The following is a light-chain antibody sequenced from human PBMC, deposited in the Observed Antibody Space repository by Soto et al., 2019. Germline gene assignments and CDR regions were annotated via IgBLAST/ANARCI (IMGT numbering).Light chain of an antibody. CDR3: QQYNSYPLT. CDR2: GAS. Sequence: EIVMTQSPATLSVSPGERVTLSCRASQSVSSNLAWYQQKPGQAPRLLMYGASTRATGIPARFSGSGSGTEFTLTISSLQPDDFATYYCQQYNSYPLTFGGGTKVDIK. J-gene: IGKJ4*01. CDR1: QSVSSN. V-gene: IGKV3-15*01.